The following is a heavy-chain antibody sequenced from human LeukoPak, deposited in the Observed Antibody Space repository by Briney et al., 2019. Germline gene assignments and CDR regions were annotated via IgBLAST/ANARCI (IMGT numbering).Heavy chain of an antibody. CDR2: ISYDGSNK. Sequence: GRSLRLSCAASGFTFSSYGMHWVRQAPGKGLEWVAVISYDGSNKYYADSVKGRFTISRDNSKNTLYLQMNSLRAEDTAVYYCAKDSRIDYVWGSYRSPLDYWGQGTLVTVSS. D-gene: IGHD3-16*02. J-gene: IGHJ4*02. CDR1: GFTFSSYG. CDR3: AKDSRIDYVWGSYRSPLDY. V-gene: IGHV3-30*18.